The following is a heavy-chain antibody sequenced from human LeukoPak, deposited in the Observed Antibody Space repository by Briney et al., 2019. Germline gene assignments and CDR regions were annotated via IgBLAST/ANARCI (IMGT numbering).Heavy chain of an antibody. V-gene: IGHV4-39*07. CDR3: ARAPGYCSGTSCYFRFDP. D-gene: IGHD2-2*03. CDR2: IYHSGSS. J-gene: IGHJ5*02. CDR1: GASISSTAHY. Sequence: SEALSLTCTASGASISSTAHYWAWIRQSPGKGLEWIASIYHSGSSYYNPSLKSRVTISLDTSKRHFSLNLSSVTASDTANYYCARAPGYCSGTSCYFRFDPWGQGTLVTVSS.